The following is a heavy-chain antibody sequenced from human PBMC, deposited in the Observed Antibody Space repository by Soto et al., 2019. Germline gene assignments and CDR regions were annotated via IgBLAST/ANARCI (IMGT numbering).Heavy chain of an antibody. CDR1: GVTFSYYW. J-gene: IGHJ3*02. CDR3: ARGDRGAFDM. Sequence: EVQLVESGGVLVQPAESLRLSCAASGVTFSYYWMHWVRQAPGKGLVWVSRIHSDGSSTMYADSVKGRFTISRDNARNTVYLQMNSLRVEDTAVYYCARGDRGAFDMWGQGTVVTVSS. D-gene: IGHD1-26*01. V-gene: IGHV3-74*03. CDR2: IHSDGSST.